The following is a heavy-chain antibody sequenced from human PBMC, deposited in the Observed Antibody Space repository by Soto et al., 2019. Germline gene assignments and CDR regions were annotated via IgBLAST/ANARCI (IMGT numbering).Heavy chain of an antibody. D-gene: IGHD4-17*01. CDR2: IYHSGST. V-gene: IGHV4-30-2*01. Sequence: SETLCLTCAVSGGSISSGGYSWSWIRQPPGKGLEWIGYIYHSGSTYYNPSLKSRVTISVDRSKNQFSLKLSSVTAADTAVYYCARDLGGDLDYWGQGTLVTVSS. CDR3: ARDLGGDLDY. CDR1: GGSISSGGYS. J-gene: IGHJ4*02.